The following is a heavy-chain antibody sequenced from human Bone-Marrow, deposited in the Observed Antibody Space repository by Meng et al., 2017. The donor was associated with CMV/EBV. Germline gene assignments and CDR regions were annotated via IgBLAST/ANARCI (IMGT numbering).Heavy chain of an antibody. D-gene: IGHD3-3*01. CDR1: GFTFSSYG. V-gene: IGHV3-30*02. CDR3: ANMGTYDFWSGYPPVIL. J-gene: IGHJ4*02. Sequence: GGSLRLSCAASGFTFSSYGMHWVRQAPGKGLEWVAFIRYDGSNKYYADSVKGRFTISRDNSKNTLYLQMNSLRAEDTAVYYCANMGTYDFWSGYPPVILWGQGPLVTVSS. CDR2: IRYDGSNK.